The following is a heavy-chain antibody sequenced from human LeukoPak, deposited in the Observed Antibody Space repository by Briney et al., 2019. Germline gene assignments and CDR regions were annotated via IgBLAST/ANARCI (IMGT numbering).Heavy chain of an antibody. V-gene: IGHV3-23*01. CDR2: ISGSGDST. CDR3: ARDPGSIAVAGFIDY. CDR1: GFSFTSYA. Sequence: GGSLRLSCAASGFSFTSYAMSWVRQAPGKGLEWVSVISGSGDSTYYADSVKGRFTISRDNSKSTLYLQMNSLRAEDTAVYYCARDPGSIAVAGFIDYWGQGTLVTVSS. D-gene: IGHD6-19*01. J-gene: IGHJ4*02.